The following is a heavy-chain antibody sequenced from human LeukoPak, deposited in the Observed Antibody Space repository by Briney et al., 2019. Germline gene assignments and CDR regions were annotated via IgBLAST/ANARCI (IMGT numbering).Heavy chain of an antibody. V-gene: IGHV3-23*01. D-gene: IGHD2-15*01. CDR3: VKDGGGSRD. J-gene: IGHJ4*02. CDR2: MSADGGST. Sequence: GGSLRLSCAASGFTFSRYDTHWVRQAPCKGLEWVSTMSADGGSTYFADSLKGRFTISRDNSKNTLYLQMSSLRAEDTAVYYCVKDGGGSRDWGQGTLVTVSS. CDR1: GFTFSRYD.